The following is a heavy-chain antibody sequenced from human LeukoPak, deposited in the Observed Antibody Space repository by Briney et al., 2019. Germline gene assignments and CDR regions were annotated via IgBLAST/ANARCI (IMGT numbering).Heavy chain of an antibody. J-gene: IGHJ4*02. CDR3: AGGPVTALELFYY. V-gene: IGHV4-39*07. CDR1: GGSISSSSHY. D-gene: IGHD2-21*02. Sequence: PSETLSLTCTVSGGSISSSSHYWSWIRQPPGKGLEWIGEINHSGSTKYNPSLKSRVTISVDTSKTQFSLKVTSVTAADTAVYYCAGGPVTALELFYYWGQGTLVTVSS. CDR2: INHSGST.